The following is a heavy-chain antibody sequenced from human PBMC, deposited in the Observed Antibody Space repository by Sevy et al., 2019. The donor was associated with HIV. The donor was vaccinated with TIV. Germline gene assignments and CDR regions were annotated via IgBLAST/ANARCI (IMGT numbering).Heavy chain of an antibody. D-gene: IGHD6-13*01. V-gene: IGHV3-7*03. J-gene: IGHJ4*02. Sequence: GGSLRLSCAASGFSLSSNWMSWVRQAPGKGLEWLANIKQDGSEKFYVDSVKGRFTISRDNAMNSLFLDMHSLRVEDRAIYFCARDSDRSSYFADWGQGTLVTVSS. CDR3: ARDSDRSSYFAD. CDR1: GFSLSSNW. CDR2: IKQDGSEK.